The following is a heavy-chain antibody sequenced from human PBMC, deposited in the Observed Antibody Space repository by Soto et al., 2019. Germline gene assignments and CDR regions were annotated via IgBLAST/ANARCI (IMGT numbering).Heavy chain of an antibody. CDR3: ARRAGVMVPFDY. CDR2: IYPSDSDT. CDR1: GYSFTSYW. J-gene: IGHJ4*02. D-gene: IGHD3-16*01. Sequence: GESLKISCKGSGYSFTSYWISWVRQRPGEGLEWMGIIYPSDSDTRYSPSFQGHVMFSVDKSLETAYLEWSSLKTSDTAVYFCARRAGVMVPFDYWGQGTQVTVSS. V-gene: IGHV5-51*01.